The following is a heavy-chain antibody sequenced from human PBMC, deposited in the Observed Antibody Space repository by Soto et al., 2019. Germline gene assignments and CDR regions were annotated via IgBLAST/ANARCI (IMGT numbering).Heavy chain of an antibody. CDR3: ARRHPQKVFYGMDV. Sequence: GESLKISCKGSGYRFTSYWIGWVRQMPGKGLEWMGLIYPGDSDTRYSPSFDGQVIISADKSISTAYLRWSSLKASDTAMYFCARRHPQKVFYGMDVWGQGTTVTISS. J-gene: IGHJ6*02. CDR1: GYRFTSYW. CDR2: IYPGDSDT. V-gene: IGHV5-51*01.